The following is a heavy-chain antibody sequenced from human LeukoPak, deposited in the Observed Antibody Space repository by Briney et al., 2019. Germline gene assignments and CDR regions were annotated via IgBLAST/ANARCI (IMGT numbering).Heavy chain of an antibody. CDR3: ARAQGANYDYVWGSYRSFYFDY. V-gene: IGHV4-38-2*01. CDR1: GYSISSGYY. CDR2: IYHSGST. D-gene: IGHD3-16*02. Sequence: SETLSLTCAVSGYSISSGYYWGCIRQPPGKGLEWIGSIYHSGSTYYNPSLKSRVTISVDTTKNQFSLKLSSVTAADTAVYYCARAQGANYDYVWGSYRSFYFDYWGQGTLVTVSS. J-gene: IGHJ4*02.